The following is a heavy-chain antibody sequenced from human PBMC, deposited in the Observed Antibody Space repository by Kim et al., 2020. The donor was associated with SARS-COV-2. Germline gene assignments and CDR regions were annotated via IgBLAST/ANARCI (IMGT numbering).Heavy chain of an antibody. CDR3: ARDRDFITMVRGGMDV. J-gene: IGHJ6*02. V-gene: IGHV3-30*07. Sequence: VKGRFTISRDNSKNSLYLQMNSLRAEDTAVYYGARDRDFITMVRGGMDVWGQGTTVTVSS. D-gene: IGHD3-10*01.